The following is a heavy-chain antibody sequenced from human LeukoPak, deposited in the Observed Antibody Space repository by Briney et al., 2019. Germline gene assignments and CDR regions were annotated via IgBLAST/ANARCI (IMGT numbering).Heavy chain of an antibody. D-gene: IGHD1-26*01. CDR1: GFTFSSYA. Sequence: GGSLRLSCAASGFTFSSYAMSWVRQAPRKGLEWVSAISGSGGSTYYADSVKGRFTISRDNSKNTLYLQMYSLRAEDTAVYYCAKGNVGYFDYWGQGTLVTVSS. CDR3: AKGNVGYFDY. J-gene: IGHJ4*02. CDR2: ISGSGGST. V-gene: IGHV3-23*01.